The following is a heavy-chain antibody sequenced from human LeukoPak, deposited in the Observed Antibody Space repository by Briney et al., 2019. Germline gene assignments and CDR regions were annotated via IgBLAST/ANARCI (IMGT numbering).Heavy chain of an antibody. CDR3: ARVLLERPGIDSFDM. Sequence: PGGSLRLSCGASGFRLGSYSMDWVRQAPGKGLEWVSHITSGSSTIYYADSVKGRFTISRDNAGNSLYLQMNSLRDEDTAVYYCARVLLERPGIDSFDMWGQGTMVTVSS. CDR1: GFRLGSYS. J-gene: IGHJ3*02. V-gene: IGHV3-48*02. D-gene: IGHD1-1*01. CDR2: ITSGSSTI.